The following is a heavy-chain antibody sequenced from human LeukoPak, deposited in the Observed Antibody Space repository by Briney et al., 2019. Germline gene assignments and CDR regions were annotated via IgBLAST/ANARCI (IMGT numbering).Heavy chain of an antibody. CDR2: MHYSGST. D-gene: IGHD3-22*01. V-gene: IGHV4-39*02. CDR3: ARELRYDNSDSGAF. CDR1: GGSISTGHYY. Sequence: SETLSLTCTVSGGSISTGHYYWGWIRQPPGKGLEWIGSMHYSGSTYYNPSLKSRVTVSVDTSENQVSLKLRFVTAADTAVYYCARELRYDNSDSGAFWGQGTVVTVSS. J-gene: IGHJ3*01.